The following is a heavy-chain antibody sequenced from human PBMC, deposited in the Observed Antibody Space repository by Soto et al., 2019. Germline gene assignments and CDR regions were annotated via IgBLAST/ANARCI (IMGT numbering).Heavy chain of an antibody. CDR3: TRDESPYCSSTSCSDMDV. CDR2: IRSKAYGGTT. J-gene: IGHJ6*03. CDR1: GFNIGDFG. V-gene: IGHV3-49*03. Sequence: RVLGFNIGDFGVRRFRKATGKGLEWVGFIRSKAYGGTTEYAASVKGRFTISRDDSKSIAYLQMNSLKTEDTAVYYCTRDESPYCSSTSCSDMDVWGKGTTVTVSS. D-gene: IGHD2-2*01.